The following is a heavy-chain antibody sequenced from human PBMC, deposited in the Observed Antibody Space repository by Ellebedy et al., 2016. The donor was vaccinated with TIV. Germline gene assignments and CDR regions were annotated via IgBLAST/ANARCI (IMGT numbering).Heavy chain of an antibody. D-gene: IGHD3-10*01. CDR2: IGGDAGST. V-gene: IGHV3-43*02. Sequence: GESLNISCAASGFTFENYAMHWVRQVPGKGLEWVSLIGGDAGSTSYADSVKGRFTISRDNINNSLFLQMNSLRTEDTAFYYCARDIHSGTFDYWGQGTLVTVSS. J-gene: IGHJ4*02. CDR1: GFTFENYA. CDR3: ARDIHSGTFDY.